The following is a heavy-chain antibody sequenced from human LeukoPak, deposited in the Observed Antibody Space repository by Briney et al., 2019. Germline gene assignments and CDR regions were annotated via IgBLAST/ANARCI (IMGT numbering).Heavy chain of an antibody. J-gene: IGHJ3*02. V-gene: IGHV3-48*01. Sequence: PGGSLRLSCAAYGFTFSSYSMNWVRQAPGKGLEWVSYISSSSTIYYADSVKGRFTISRDNAKNSPYLQMNSLRAEDTAVYYCARAFLLGDAFDIWGQGTMVTVSS. CDR3: ARAFLLGDAFDI. CDR2: ISSSSTI. D-gene: IGHD2-15*01. CDR1: GFTFSSYS.